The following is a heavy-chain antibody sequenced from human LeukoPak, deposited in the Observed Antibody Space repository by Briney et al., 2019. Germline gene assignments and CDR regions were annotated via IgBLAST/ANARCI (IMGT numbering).Heavy chain of an antibody. CDR3: ARGLSGYASSLGY. J-gene: IGHJ4*02. Sequence: PGGSLRLSCAASGFTFSSYWMHWVRQAPGKGLVWVSRINSDGSSTSYADSVRGRFSISRNNAKNTLYLQMNSLRAEDTAVYYCARGLSGYASSLGYWGQGTLVTVSA. V-gene: IGHV3-74*01. D-gene: IGHD6-6*01. CDR1: GFTFSSYW. CDR2: INSDGSST.